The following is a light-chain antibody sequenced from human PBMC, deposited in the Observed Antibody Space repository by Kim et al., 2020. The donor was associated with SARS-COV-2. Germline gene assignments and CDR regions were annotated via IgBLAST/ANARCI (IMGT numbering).Light chain of an antibody. V-gene: IGLV4-60*03. Sequence: QLVLTQSSSASASPGSSVKLTCTLSSGHSSYIIAWHQQQPGKAPRYLMKLEGSGSYNKGSGVPDRFSGSSSGADRYLTISNLQSEDEADYYCETWDSKRGVFGGGTQLTVL. CDR2: LEGSGSY. J-gene: IGLJ2*01. CDR1: SGHSSYI. CDR3: ETWDSKRGV.